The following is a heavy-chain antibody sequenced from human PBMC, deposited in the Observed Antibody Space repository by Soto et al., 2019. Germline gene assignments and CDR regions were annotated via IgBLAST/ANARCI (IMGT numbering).Heavy chain of an antibody. CDR1: GFTFSSYG. Sequence: PGGSLRLSCAASGFTFSSYGMHWVRQAPGKGLEWVAVISYDGSNKYYADSVKGRFTISRDNSKNTLYLQMNSLRAEDTAVYCCAKDQVWEVATIVLEGPTFDYWGQGTLVTVSS. CDR3: AKDQVWEVATIVLEGPTFDY. V-gene: IGHV3-30*18. D-gene: IGHD5-12*01. CDR2: ISYDGSNK. J-gene: IGHJ4*02.